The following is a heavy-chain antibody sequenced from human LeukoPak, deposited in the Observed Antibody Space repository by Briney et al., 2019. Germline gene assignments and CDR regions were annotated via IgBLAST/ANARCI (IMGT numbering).Heavy chain of an antibody. J-gene: IGHJ5*02. D-gene: IGHD2-21*02. CDR3: ARPYCGGDCYSGYWFDP. CDR1: GGSISSSSYY. Sequence: PSETLSLTCNVSGGSISSSSYYWGWIRQPPGKGLEWIGSIYYSGSTYYNPSLKSRATTSVDTSKNQFSLRLSSVTAADTAVYYCARPYCGGDCYSGYWFDPWGQGTLVTVSS. V-gene: IGHV4-39*07. CDR2: IYYSGST.